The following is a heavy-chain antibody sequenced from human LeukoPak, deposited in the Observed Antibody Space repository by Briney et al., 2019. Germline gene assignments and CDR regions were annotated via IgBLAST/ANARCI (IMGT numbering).Heavy chain of an antibody. CDR2: ISYDGTNK. CDR1: GFTFSNYD. J-gene: IGHJ4*02. Sequence: PGGSLRLSCAASGFTFSNYDMHWVRQAPGKGLEWVAVISYDGTNKYYAESVKGRFTISRDNSKSTLYLQMNSLRAEDTAVYYCAKENDFVYWGQGTLVTVSS. V-gene: IGHV3-30*18. CDR3: AKENDFVY. D-gene: IGHD3-3*01.